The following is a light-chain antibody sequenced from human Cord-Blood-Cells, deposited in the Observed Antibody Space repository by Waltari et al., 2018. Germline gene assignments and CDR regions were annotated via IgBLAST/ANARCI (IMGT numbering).Light chain of an antibody. CDR3: SSYTSSSTLVV. J-gene: IGLJ2*01. CDR1: SSDVGGYNY. CDR2: DVS. Sequence: QSALTQPASVSGSPGLPITLSCTGTSSDVGGYNYVSWYQQHPGKAPKLMIYDVSNRPSGVSNRFSGSKSGNTASLTISGLQAEDEADYYCSSYTSSSTLVVFGGGTKLTVL. V-gene: IGLV2-14*01.